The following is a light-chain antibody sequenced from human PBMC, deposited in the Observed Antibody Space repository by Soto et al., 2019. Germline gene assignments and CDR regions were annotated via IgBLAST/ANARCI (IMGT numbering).Light chain of an antibody. Sequence: QSALTQPASVSGSPGQPITISCTGTSSDVGGYNFVSWYQHHPGKAPRVMIYEVSNRPSGVSNRFSGSKSGNTASLTISGLQAEDEADYYCSSYTSGSTLVFGGGTKLTVL. CDR2: EVS. CDR1: SSDVGGYNF. J-gene: IGLJ2*01. CDR3: SSYTSGSTLV. V-gene: IGLV2-14*01.